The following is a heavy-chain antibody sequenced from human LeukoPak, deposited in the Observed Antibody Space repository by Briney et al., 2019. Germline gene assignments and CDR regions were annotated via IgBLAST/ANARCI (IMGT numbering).Heavy chain of an antibody. CDR1: GVTFSSYA. D-gene: IGHD2-2*02. J-gene: IGHJ4*02. CDR3: AKRADIVVVPAAIGDY. V-gene: IGHV3-23*01. Sequence: GGSLRLSCAASGVTFSSYAMSWVRQAPGKGLEWVSAISGSGGSTYYADSVKGRFTISRDNSKNTLYLQMNSLRAEDTAVYYCAKRADIVVVPAAIGDYWGQGTLVTVSS. CDR2: ISGSGGST.